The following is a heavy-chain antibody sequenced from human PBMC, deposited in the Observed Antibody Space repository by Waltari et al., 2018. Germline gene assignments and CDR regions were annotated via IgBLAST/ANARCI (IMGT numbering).Heavy chain of an antibody. V-gene: IGHV3-30*03. CDR1: GFTFSSYG. CDR3: ARVSSLWTSPDY. D-gene: IGHD1-1*01. CDR2: ISYDGSKK. J-gene: IGHJ4*02. Sequence: QVQLVESGGGVVQPGRSLRLSCAASGFTFSSYGMHWVRQAPGKGLEWVAVISYDGSKKYYADSVKGRFTISRDNSENTLYLQMNSLRAEDTAVYYCARVSSLWTSPDYWGQGTLVTVSS.